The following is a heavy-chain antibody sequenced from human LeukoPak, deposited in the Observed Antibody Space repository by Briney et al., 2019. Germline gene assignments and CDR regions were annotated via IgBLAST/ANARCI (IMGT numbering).Heavy chain of an antibody. J-gene: IGHJ4*02. V-gene: IGHV3-53*01. D-gene: IGHD1-26*01. CDR1: GFTVSSNY. CDR2: IYSGGNT. CDR3: ARDRVGPTTNFDY. Sequence: PGGSLRLSCAASGFTVSSNYMSWVRQAPGKGLDWVSVIYSGGNTYYADSVKGRFTISRDNTKNTLYLQMNSLRAEDTAVYYCARDRVGPTTNFDYWGQGTLVTVSS.